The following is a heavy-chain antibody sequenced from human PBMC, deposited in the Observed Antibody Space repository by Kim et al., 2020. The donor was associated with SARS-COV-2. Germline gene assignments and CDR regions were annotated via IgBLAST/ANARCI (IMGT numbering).Heavy chain of an antibody. J-gene: IGHJ6*03. Sequence: GGSLRLSCAASGFTFSSYAMNWVRQAPGKGLEWVAVISYDGSNKYYADSVKGRFTISRDNSKNTLYLQMNSLRAEDTAVYYCARAPLMDSAVITDYHYY. V-gene: IGHV3-30*04. D-gene: IGHD3-22*01. CDR1: GFTFSSYA. CDR3: ARAPLMDSAVITDYHYY. CDR2: ISYDGSNK.